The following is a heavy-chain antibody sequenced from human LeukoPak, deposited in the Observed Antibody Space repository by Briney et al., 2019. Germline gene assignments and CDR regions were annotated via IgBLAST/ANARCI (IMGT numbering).Heavy chain of an antibody. D-gene: IGHD3-22*01. CDR1: GYTFTSYY. CDR2: INPSGGST. Sequence: AASVKVSCKASGYTFTSYYLHWVRQAPGQGLEWMGIINPSGGSTSYAQKFQGRVTMTRDTSTSTVYMELSSLRSEDTAVYYCHSSITMKYYGMDVWGQGTTVTVSS. CDR3: HSSITMKYYGMDV. J-gene: IGHJ6*02. V-gene: IGHV1-46*01.